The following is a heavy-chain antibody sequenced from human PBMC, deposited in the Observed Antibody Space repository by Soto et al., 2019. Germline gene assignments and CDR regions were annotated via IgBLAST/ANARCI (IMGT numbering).Heavy chain of an antibody. Sequence: QVQLVQSGAEVKKPGASVKVSCKASGYTFTTHGISWVRQAPGQGLEWMGWVSGDNGHTNYAQSLQGRVTMTTDTSTNPAYMELRSLRSDGTAVYYCARDLGYCRSWDCYREVFHPLGQGTLVTVSS. CDR3: ARDLGYCRSWDCYREVFHP. J-gene: IGHJ5*02. CDR1: GYTFTTHG. CDR2: VSGDNGHT. D-gene: IGHD2-2*01. V-gene: IGHV1-18*01.